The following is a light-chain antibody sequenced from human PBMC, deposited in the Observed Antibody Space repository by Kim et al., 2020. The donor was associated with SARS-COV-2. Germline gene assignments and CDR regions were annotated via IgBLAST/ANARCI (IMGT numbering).Light chain of an antibody. J-gene: IGLJ1*01. CDR3: VAYTGATSFFV. Sequence: QSVLTQPTSVSGSPGQSITISCTGGSGDIGSYKYVSWYHQDPGKAPQLILYDVSERPSGVSDRFSGSKSGNTASLTISSLRSEDEGDYYCVAYTGATSFFVFGSGTKVTVL. V-gene: IGLV2-14*03. CDR1: SGDIGSYKY. CDR2: DVS.